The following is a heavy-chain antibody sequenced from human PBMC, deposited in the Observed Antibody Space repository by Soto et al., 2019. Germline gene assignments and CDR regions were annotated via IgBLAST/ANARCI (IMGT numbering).Heavy chain of an antibody. CDR2: INAGNGNT. CDR1: GYTFTSYA. D-gene: IGHD3-3*01. V-gene: IGHV1-3*01. CDR3: ARVQSLERLRFLEWCRAPDYGMDV. J-gene: IGHJ6*02. Sequence: ASVKVSCKASGYTFTSYAMHWVRQAPGQRLEWMGWINAGNGNTKYSQKFQGRVTITRDTSASTAYMELSSLRSEDTAVYYCARVQSLERLRFLEWCRAPDYGMDVWGQGTTVTAP.